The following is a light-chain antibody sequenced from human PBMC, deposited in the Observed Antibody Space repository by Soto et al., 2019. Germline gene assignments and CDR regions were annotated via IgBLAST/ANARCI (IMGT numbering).Light chain of an antibody. J-gene: IGKJ3*01. V-gene: IGKV1-5*01. CDR2: DAS. CDR3: QQYNSYL. Sequence: DIPMTQSPSTLSASVGDRVTITCRASQNVGNWLAWYQQKPGKAPKLLIYDASSLQSGVPSRFSGSGSGTEFTLSISGLEPDDFATYYCQQYNSYLFGPGTKLDIK. CDR1: QNVGNW.